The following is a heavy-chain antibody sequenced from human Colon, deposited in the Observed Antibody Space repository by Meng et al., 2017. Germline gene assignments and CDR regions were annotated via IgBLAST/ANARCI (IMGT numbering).Heavy chain of an antibody. CDR1: GYSFTSYW. V-gene: IGHV5-51*01. J-gene: IGHJ3*02. CDR2: IYPGDSDT. D-gene: IGHD6-19*01. CDR3: ARVGEGSSGWYYAFDI. Sequence: GESLKISCKGSGYSFTSYWIGWVRQMPGKGLEWMGIIYPGDSDTRYSPSFQGQVTISADKSLSTAYLQWSSLKASDTAMYYCARVGEGSSGWYYAFDIWGQGTMVTVSS.